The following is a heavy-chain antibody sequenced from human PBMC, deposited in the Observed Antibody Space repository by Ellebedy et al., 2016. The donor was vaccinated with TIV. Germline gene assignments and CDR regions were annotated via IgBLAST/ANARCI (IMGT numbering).Heavy chain of an antibody. CDR1: GFTFTNFA. V-gene: IGHV3-23*01. Sequence: GESLKISCAASGFTFTNFAMTWVRQAPGKGLEWVSAITAGGNTHYADSVKGRFTLSRDNSKTTLYLQMTSLSADDTAVYYCAKTEPYGTTWFGRIFWGQGTLVTVSS. J-gene: IGHJ4*02. CDR3: AKTEPYGTTWFGRIF. CDR2: ITAGGNT. D-gene: IGHD6-13*01.